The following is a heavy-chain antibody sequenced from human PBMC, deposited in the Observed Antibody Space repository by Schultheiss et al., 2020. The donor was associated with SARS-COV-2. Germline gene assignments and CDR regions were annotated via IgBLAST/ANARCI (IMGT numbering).Heavy chain of an antibody. Sequence: SETLSLTCTVSGGSVSSGSYYWSWIRQPPGKGLEWIGYIYYSGSTNYNPSLKSRVTISVDTSKNQFSLKLSSVTAADTAVYYCARDLTVVTPSAFDIWGQGTMVTVSS. CDR2: IYYSGST. D-gene: IGHD4-23*01. J-gene: IGHJ3*02. CDR1: GGSVSSGSYY. V-gene: IGHV4-61*01. CDR3: ARDLTVVTPSAFDI.